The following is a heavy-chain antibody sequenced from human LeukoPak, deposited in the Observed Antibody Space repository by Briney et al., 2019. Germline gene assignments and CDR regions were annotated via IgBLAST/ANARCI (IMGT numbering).Heavy chain of an antibody. Sequence: SETLSLTCTVSGGSISSYYWSWIRQPAGKGLEWIGRIYTSGSTNYNPSLKSRVTISVDTSKNQFSLKLSSVTAADTAVYYCARHCSSTSCYTDWGQGTLVTVSS. J-gene: IGHJ4*02. CDR2: IYTSGST. CDR1: GGSISSYY. V-gene: IGHV4-4*07. CDR3: ARHCSSTSCYTD. D-gene: IGHD2-2*02.